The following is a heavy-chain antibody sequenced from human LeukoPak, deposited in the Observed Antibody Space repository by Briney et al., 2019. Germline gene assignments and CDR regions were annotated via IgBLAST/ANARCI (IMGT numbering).Heavy chain of an antibody. CDR3: ARQEQQLIYNWFDP. Sequence: SETLSLTCTVSGGSIRSYYWSWIRQPPGKGLEWIGYIYYSGSTNYNPSLKSRVTISVDTSKNQFSLKLSSVTAADTAVYYCARQEQQLIYNWFDPWGQGTLVTVSS. V-gene: IGHV4-59*01. D-gene: IGHD6-13*01. CDR2: IYYSGST. J-gene: IGHJ5*02. CDR1: GGSIRSYY.